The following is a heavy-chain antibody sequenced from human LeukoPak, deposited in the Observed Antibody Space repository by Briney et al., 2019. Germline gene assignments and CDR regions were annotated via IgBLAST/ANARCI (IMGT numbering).Heavy chain of an antibody. CDR2: IYYSGST. J-gene: IGHJ4*02. V-gene: IGHV4-39*01. CDR1: GGSISSSSYY. D-gene: IGHD3-22*01. Sequence: PSETLSLTCTVSGGSISSSSYYWGWIRHPPGKGLEWIGSIYYSGSTYYNPSLKSRVTISVDTSKNQFSLKLSSVTAADTAVYYCARQISPIVVVINNFDYWGQGTLVTVSS. CDR3: ARQISPIVVVINNFDY.